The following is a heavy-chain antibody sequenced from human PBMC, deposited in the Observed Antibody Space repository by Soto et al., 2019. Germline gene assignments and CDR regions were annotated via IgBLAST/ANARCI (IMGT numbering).Heavy chain of an antibody. V-gene: IGHV1-69*18. CDR1: GGTFSSSA. J-gene: IGHJ6*02. Sequence: QVQLVQSGAEVKKPGSSVKVSCKASGGTFSSSAITWVRQAPGQGLEGMGMIIPIFGTVNYAQKFQGRVTMTADETTRTADLERSSLTSDDTAVYYSARGPTKHRWAVRYYYGMDVWGLGTTVTVSS. CDR3: ARGPTKHRWAVRYYYGMDV. CDR2: IIPIFGTV. D-gene: IGHD1-1*01.